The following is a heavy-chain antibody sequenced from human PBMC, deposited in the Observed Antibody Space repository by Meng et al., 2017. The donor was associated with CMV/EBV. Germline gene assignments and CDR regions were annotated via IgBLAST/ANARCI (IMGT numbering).Heavy chain of an antibody. V-gene: IGHV3-23*01. J-gene: IGHJ4*02. D-gene: IGHD2-2*02. CDR2: ISGSGGST. Sequence: GESLKISCAASGFTFSSYVMSWVRQAPGKGLEWVSAISGSGGSTYYADSVKGRFTISRDNSKNTLYLQMNSLRAEDTAVYYCAKISGRTVSPYCSSTSCYTGRGYFDYWGQGTLVTVSS. CDR3: AKISGRTVSPYCSSTSCYTGRGYFDY. CDR1: GFTFSSYV.